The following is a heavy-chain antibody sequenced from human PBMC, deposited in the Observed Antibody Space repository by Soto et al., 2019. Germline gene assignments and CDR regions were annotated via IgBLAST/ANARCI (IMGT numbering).Heavy chain of an antibody. CDR3: GRRDGLATIAYYFDY. CDR1: GVSVNSRSYY. Sequence: QLQLQESGPGLVKPSETLSLTCTVSGVSVNSRSYYWGRVRQPPGKGLEWIGSVYYSGSTNYNPSLESRVTISVDKSKNQSSLKPKSLSDADTAVYYCGRRDGLATIAYYFDYWGQGALVTVSS. CDR2: VYYSGST. J-gene: IGHJ4*02. V-gene: IGHV4-39*01.